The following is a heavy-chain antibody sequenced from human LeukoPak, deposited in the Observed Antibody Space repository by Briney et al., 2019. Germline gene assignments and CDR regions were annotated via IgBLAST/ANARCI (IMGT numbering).Heavy chain of an antibody. CDR3: ARDAGRTRDFDY. Sequence: GGSLRLSCAASGFTFSDYYMTWIRQAPGKGLEWLSYISSGSTIYYADSVKGRFTISRDNAKNSLYLQMNSLRAEDTAVYYCARDAGRTRDFDYWGQGTLVTVSS. J-gene: IGHJ4*02. D-gene: IGHD1-14*01. CDR1: GFTFSDYY. CDR2: ISSGSTI. V-gene: IGHV3-69-1*01.